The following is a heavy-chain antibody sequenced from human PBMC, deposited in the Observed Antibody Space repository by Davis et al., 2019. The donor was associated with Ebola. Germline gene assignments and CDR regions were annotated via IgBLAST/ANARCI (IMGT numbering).Heavy chain of an antibody. CDR1: GFTFSNYA. D-gene: IGHD6-19*01. V-gene: IGHV3-23*01. J-gene: IGHJ4*02. CDR3: TTRLVNHFDY. CDR2: ISDRSEHT. Sequence: GESLKISCAASGFTFSNYAMSWVRQAPGKGLEWVSTISDRSEHTHYADSVKGRFTISRDDSKNTVFLHMNTLRAEDTAIYYCTTRLVNHFDYWGQGTLVTVSS.